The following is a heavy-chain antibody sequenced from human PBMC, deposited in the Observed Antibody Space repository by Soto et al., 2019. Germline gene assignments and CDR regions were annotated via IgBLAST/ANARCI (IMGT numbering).Heavy chain of an antibody. J-gene: IGHJ4*02. CDR1: GFTFSSYS. D-gene: IGHD3-22*01. CDR3: ARDPRDYYDSSGYYDY. V-gene: IGHV3-48*02. Sequence: LSLTCAASGFTFSSYSMNWVRQAPGKGLEWVSYISSSSSTIYYADSVKGRFTISRDNAKNSLYLQMNSLRDEDTAVYYCARDPRDYYDSSGYYDYWGQGTLVTVSS. CDR2: ISSSSSTI.